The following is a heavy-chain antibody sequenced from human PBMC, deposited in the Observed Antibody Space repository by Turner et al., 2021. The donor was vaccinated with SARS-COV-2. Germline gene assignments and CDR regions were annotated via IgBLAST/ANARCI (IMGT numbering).Heavy chain of an antibody. CDR1: SDSFSSYA. CDR2: IISILGIA. CDR3: ASFYQGIAAAVIGSFDP. V-gene: IGHV1-69*04. D-gene: IGHD6-13*01. Sequence: QVQLVQSAAAVTTPCSSVRVSCRASSDSFSSYAISWDRQVLGPGLEGRVRIISILGIANYAQKFQGRVTITADKSTNTAYMELSSLRAEDTAVYYCASFYQGIAAAVIGSFDPWGQGTLVTVSS. J-gene: IGHJ5*02.